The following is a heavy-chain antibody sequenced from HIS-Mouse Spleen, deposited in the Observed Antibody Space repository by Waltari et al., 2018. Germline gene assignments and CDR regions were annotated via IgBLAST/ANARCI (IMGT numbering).Heavy chain of an antibody. CDR1: GFTFSSYA. CDR2: IRGSGGST. V-gene: IGHV3-23*01. J-gene: IGHJ4*02. CDR3: AKDKHHAFDY. Sequence: EVQLLESGGGLVQPGGSLRLSCAASGFTFSSYAMSWVRQAPGKGRVWVSAIRGSGGSTYYADSVKGRFTISRDNSKNTLYLQMNSLRAEDTAVYYCAKDKHHAFDYWGQGTLVTVSS.